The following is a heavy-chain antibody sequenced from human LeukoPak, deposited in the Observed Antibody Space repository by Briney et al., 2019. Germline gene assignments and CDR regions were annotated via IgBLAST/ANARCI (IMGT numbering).Heavy chain of an antibody. D-gene: IGHD4-17*01. CDR2: ISYDGSNK. V-gene: IGHV3-30*18. Sequence: GRSLRLSCAASGFTFSSYGMDWVRQAPGKGLEWVAVISYDGSNKYYADSVKGRFTISRDNSKNTLYLQMNSLRAEGTAVYYCAKDSDYGDYVCDYWGQGTLVTVSS. CDR3: AKDSDYGDYVCDY. J-gene: IGHJ4*02. CDR1: GFTFSSYG.